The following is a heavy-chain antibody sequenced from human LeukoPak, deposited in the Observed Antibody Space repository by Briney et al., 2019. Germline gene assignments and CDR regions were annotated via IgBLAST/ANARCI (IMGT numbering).Heavy chain of an antibody. J-gene: IGHJ6*02. V-gene: IGHV1-46*01. CDR3: ARDLAYRYYYYGMDV. CDR1: GYTFTSYY. Sequence: ASVKVSCKASGYTFTSYYMHWVRQAPGQGLEWMGIINPSGGSTSYAQKFQGRVTMTRDTSTSTVYMELSSLRSEDTAVYYCARDLAYRYYYYGMDVWGQGTTVTVSS. CDR2: INPSGGST.